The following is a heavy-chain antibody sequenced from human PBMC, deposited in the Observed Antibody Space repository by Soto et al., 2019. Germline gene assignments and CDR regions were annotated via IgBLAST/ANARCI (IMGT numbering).Heavy chain of an antibody. CDR1: GLTFSDGW. J-gene: IGHJ4*02. CDR2: IKSKPEDGTM. CDR3: TTSTLGVDX. V-gene: IGHV3-15*01. Sequence: PGGSLRLSCETSGLTFSDGWMTWVRQAPGKGLEWVVGIKSKPEDGTMDYAAPVKGRFTISRDDSKKTLYMQMKSLKPDDTGVYYCTTSTLGVDXWGPGTQGTVS.